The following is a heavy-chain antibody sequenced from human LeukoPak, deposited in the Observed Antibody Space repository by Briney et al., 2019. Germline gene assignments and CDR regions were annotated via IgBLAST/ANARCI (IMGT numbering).Heavy chain of an antibody. J-gene: IGHJ6*03. CDR2: IYYSGYT. CDR3: ARTTMVRGTYYMDV. Sequence: PSDTLSLTCTVSGGPISSYYWSWIRQPPGKGLEWIGYIYYSGYTNYNPSLKSRVTISVDTSKNQFSLELGSVTAADTAVYYCARTTMVRGTYYMDVWGKGTTVTISS. CDR1: GGPISSYY. V-gene: IGHV4-59*07. D-gene: IGHD3-10*01.